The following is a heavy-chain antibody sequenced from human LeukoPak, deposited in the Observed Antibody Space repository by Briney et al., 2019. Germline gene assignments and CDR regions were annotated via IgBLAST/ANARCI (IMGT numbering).Heavy chain of an antibody. CDR3: AKAYYYGSGSNYKSFDY. V-gene: IGHV3-23*01. CDR2: ITGSGGST. J-gene: IGHJ4*02. D-gene: IGHD3-10*01. Sequence: GGSLRLSCAASGFTISNYAMSWVRQAPGKGLEWVSAITGSGGSTYYADSVKGRFTISRDNSKNTLYVQMNSLRAEDTAVYYCAKAYYYGSGSNYKSFDYWGQGTLVTVSS. CDR1: GFTISNYA.